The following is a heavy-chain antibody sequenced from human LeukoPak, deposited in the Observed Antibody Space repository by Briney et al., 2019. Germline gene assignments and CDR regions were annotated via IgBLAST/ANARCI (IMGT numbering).Heavy chain of an antibody. D-gene: IGHD6-19*01. CDR2: INPNSGGT. V-gene: IGHV1-2*02. CDR3: ARARSIAVAGYYYYGMDV. Sequence: ASVKVSCKASGYTFTGYYMHWVRQAPGQGLEWMGWINPNSGGTNYAQKFQGRVTMTRDTSISTACMELSRLRSDDTAVYYCARARSIAVAGYYYYGMDVWGQGTTVTVSS. J-gene: IGHJ6*02. CDR1: GYTFTGYY.